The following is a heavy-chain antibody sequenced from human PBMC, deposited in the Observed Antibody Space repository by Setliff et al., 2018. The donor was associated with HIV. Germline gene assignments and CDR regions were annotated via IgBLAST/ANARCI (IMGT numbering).Heavy chain of an antibody. J-gene: IGHJ4*02. CDR1: GFTFSGYW. CDR2: INSDGSST. D-gene: IGHD6-13*01. V-gene: IGHV3-74*01. Sequence: GGSLRLSCAASGFTFSGYWMHWVRQAPGKGLVWVSRINSDGSSTTYADSVKGRFTISRDNAKNTLYLQMNCLRAEDTAVYYCARGGSNSWSPFDYWGQGTLVTVSS. CDR3: ARGGSNSWSPFDY.